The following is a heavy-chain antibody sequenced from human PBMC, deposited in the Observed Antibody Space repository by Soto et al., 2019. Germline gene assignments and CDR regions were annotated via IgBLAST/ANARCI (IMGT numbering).Heavy chain of an antibody. Sequence: PGGSLRLSCAASGFTFSSYSMNWVRQAPGKGLEWVSSISSSSSYIYYADSVKGRFTISRDNAKNSLYLQMNSLRAEDTAVYYCARGITMIVRDAFDVWGQGTMVTV. CDR1: GFTFSSYS. D-gene: IGHD3-22*01. CDR2: ISSSSSYI. V-gene: IGHV3-21*01. CDR3: ARGITMIVRDAFDV. J-gene: IGHJ3*01.